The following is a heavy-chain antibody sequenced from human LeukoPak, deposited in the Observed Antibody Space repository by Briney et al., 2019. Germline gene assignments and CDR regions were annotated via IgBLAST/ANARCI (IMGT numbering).Heavy chain of an antibody. Sequence: SVKVSCKASGGTFSSYAISWVRQAPGQGLEWMGGIIPIFGTANYAQKFQGRVTITTDESTSTAYMELSSLRSEDTAVYYWSRDRVGYSPSGGQGTLVTVSS. CDR2: IIPIFGTA. CDR1: GGTFSSYA. D-gene: IGHD5-24*01. CDR3: SRDRVGYSPS. V-gene: IGHV1-69*05. J-gene: IGHJ4*02.